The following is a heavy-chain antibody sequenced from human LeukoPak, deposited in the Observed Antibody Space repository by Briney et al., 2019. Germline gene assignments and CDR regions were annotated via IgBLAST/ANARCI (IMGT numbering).Heavy chain of an antibody. D-gene: IGHD5-18*01. Sequence: GGSLRLSCAASGFTFSSYWMHWVRQAPGKGLVWVSRINSDGSSTSYADSVKGRFTISRDNAKNTLYLQMNSLRAEDTAVYYCARDDAGYSYDPRGWFDPWGREPWSPSPQ. V-gene: IGHV3-74*01. J-gene: IGHJ5*02. CDR3: ARDDAGYSYDPRGWFDP. CDR1: GFTFSSYW. CDR2: INSDGSST.